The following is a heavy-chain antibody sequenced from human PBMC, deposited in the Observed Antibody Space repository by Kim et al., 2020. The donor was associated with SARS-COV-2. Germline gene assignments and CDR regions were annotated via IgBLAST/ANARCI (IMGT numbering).Heavy chain of an antibody. CDR1: GYTFTSYA. D-gene: IGHD3-10*01. J-gene: IGHJ3*02. CDR3: ARDRYYGSGSFISPSDAFDI. V-gene: IGHV1-3*01. CDR2: INAGNGNT. Sequence: ASVKVSCKASGYTFTSYAMHWVRQAPGQRLEWMGWINAGNGNTKYSQKFQGRVTITRDTSASTAYMELSSLRSEDTAVYYCARDRYYGSGSFISPSDAFDIWGQGTMVTVSS.